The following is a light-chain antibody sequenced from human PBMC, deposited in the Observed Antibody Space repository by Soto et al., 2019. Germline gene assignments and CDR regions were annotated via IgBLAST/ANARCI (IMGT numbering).Light chain of an antibody. CDR1: TGAVTSGHY. V-gene: IGLV7-46*01. Sequence: HAVVTQEPSLTVSPGGTVTLTCGSSTGAVTSGHYPYWFQQKPGQAPRTLIYDATNKHSWTPARFSGSLLGGKAALTLSGAQPEDEADYHCLVSYSGSYVFGTGTKVTVL. CDR2: DAT. J-gene: IGLJ1*01. CDR3: LVSYSGSYV.